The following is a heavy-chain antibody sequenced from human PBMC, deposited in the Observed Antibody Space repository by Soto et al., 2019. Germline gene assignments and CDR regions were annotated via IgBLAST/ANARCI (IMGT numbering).Heavy chain of an antibody. CDR1: GYTFTSYD. D-gene: IGHD2-2*01. Sequence: QVQLVQSGAEVKKPGASVKVSCKASGYTFTSYDINWVRQATGQGLEWMGWMNPNSGNTGYAQKFQGRVTMTRNTSISTAYMELSSLRSEDTAEYYCARGRDIVVVPAAIDYYYYYMDVWGKGTTVTVSS. V-gene: IGHV1-8*01. CDR3: ARGRDIVVVPAAIDYYYYYMDV. J-gene: IGHJ6*03. CDR2: MNPNSGNT.